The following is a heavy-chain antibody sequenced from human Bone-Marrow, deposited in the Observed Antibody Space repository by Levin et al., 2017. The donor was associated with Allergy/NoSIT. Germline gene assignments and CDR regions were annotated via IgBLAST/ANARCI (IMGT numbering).Heavy chain of an antibody. J-gene: IGHJ4*02. D-gene: IGHD3-10*01. V-gene: IGHV1-3*02. Sequence: GESLKISCKASGYNFNNYAIHWVRQGPGQSLEWMGWSNAGNGETKYSGELQGRLSITRGTSASTAYMELSSLRSEDTAIYFCARGALASGTYSFDSWGQGTLVTVSS. CDR2: SNAGNGET. CDR3: ARGALASGTYSFDS. CDR1: GYNFNNYA.